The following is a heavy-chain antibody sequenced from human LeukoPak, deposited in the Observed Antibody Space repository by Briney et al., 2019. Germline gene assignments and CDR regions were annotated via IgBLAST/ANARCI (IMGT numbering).Heavy chain of an antibody. CDR3: ARHAVGRDDYGDYVGYFDY. CDR1: GYSFTSYW. D-gene: IGHD4-17*01. Sequence: TGESLKISCKGSGYSFTSYWIGWVRQMPGKGLEWMGIIYPDDSDTRNSPSLQGQATISADKSISTAYLQWSSLKASDTAMYYCARHAVGRDDYGDYVGYFDYWGQGTLVTVSS. J-gene: IGHJ4*02. V-gene: IGHV5-51*01. CDR2: IYPDDSDT.